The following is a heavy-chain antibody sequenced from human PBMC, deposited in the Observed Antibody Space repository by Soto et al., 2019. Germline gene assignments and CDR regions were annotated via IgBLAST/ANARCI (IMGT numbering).Heavy chain of an antibody. CDR3: ARGLILCFGELSRRGGYYYYMDV. V-gene: IGHV4-34*01. CDR2: INDSGNI. J-gene: IGHJ6*03. CDR1: GGSFSGYQ. Sequence: QVQLQQWGAGLLKPSETLSLTCAVYGGSFSGYQWTWIRQTPGQGLEWIGEINDSGNINYNPSLKSRVTIFLDTPKKQISLKLSSVTAADTAVYYCARGLILCFGELSRRGGYYYYMDVWGEGTTVIVSS. D-gene: IGHD3-10*01.